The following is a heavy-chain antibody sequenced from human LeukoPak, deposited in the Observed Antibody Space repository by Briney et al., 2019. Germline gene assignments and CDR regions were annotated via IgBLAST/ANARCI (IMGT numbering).Heavy chain of an antibody. CDR2: ISYDGSNK. J-gene: IGHJ4*02. D-gene: IGHD3-9*01. CDR3: ARFPGGGLRYFDR. V-gene: IGHV3-30*03. CDR1: GFTFSSYG. Sequence: PGGSLRLSCAASGFTFSSYGMHWVRQAPGKGLEWVAVISYDGSNKYYADSVKGRFTISRDNSKNTLYLQMNSLRAEDTAVYYCARFPGGGLRYFDRWGQGTLVTVSS.